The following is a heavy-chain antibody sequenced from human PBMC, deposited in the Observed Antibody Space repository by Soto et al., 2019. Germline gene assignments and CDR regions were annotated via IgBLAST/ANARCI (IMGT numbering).Heavy chain of an antibody. V-gene: IGHV1-24*01. CDR1: GYTLTELS. D-gene: IGHD3-3*01. CDR2: FDPEDGET. J-gene: IGHJ4*02. CDR3: ATVSRGYYVFWRGNDYFNY. Sequence: ASVKVSCKVSGYTLTELSMHWVRQAPGKGLEWMGGFDPEDGETIYAQKFQGRVTMTEDTSTDTAYMELSSLRSEDTAVYYCATVSRGYYVFWRGNDYFNYWGREPLVTVSS.